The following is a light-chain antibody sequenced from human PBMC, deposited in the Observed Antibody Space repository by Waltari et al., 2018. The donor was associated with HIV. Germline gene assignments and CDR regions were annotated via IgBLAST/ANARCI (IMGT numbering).Light chain of an antibody. Sequence: QSALTQPASVSGSPGQSITISCPGTSSDVGGYNYVSWYQQYPGKAPKLMIYDVSNRPSGVSNRFSGSKSGNTASLTISGLQAEDEADYYCSSYTSSSTRVFGGGTKLTVL. CDR3: SSYTSSSTRV. J-gene: IGLJ3*02. CDR1: SSDVGGYNY. V-gene: IGLV2-14*01. CDR2: DVS.